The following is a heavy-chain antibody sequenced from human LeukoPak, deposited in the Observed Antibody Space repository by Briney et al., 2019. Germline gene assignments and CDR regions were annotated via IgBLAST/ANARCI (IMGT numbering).Heavy chain of an antibody. D-gene: IGHD2-15*01. CDR3: AKDTSAWWYHRAYMNV. V-gene: IGHV3-23*01. Sequence: GGSLRLSCAASGFTFTSYAMGWVRQGPGKGLEWVSAIRPDGDRTYYANSVRGRFTISRDNSKNTLSLQMSGLRVEDSVVYFCAKDTSAWWYHRAYMNVWGTGTTVTVSS. CDR2: IRPDGDRT. CDR1: GFTFTSYA. J-gene: IGHJ6*03.